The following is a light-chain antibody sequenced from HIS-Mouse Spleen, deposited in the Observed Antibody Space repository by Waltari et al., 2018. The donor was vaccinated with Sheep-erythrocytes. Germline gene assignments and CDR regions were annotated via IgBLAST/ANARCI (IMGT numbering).Light chain of an antibody. J-gene: IGLJ2*01. V-gene: IGLV2-14*03. CDR2: DVS. CDR1: SSHVGGYNY. Sequence: QSALTQPASVSGSPGQSLTISCPGTSSHVGGYNYVSWYQQHPGKAPKLMIYDVSNRPSGVSNRFSGSKSGNTASLTISGLQAEDEADYYCSSYTSSSTFVVFGGGTKLTVL. CDR3: SSYTSSSTFVV.